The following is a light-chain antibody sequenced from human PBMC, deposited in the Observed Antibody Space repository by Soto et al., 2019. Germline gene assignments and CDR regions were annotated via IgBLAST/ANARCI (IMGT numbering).Light chain of an antibody. CDR2: QDS. J-gene: IGLJ7*01. CDR1: KLGDKY. CDR3: QAWDSSTASYV. Sequence: SYELTQPPSVSVSPGQTASITCSGDKLGDKYACWYQQKPGQSPVLVIYQDSKRPSGIPERFSGSNSGNTATLTISGTQAMDEADYYCQAWDSSTASYVFGAGTQRPSS. V-gene: IGLV3-1*01.